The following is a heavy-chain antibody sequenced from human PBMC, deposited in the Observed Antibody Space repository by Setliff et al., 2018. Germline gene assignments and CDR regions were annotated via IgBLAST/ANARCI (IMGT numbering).Heavy chain of an antibody. CDR1: GYTFTNYY. V-gene: IGHV1-46*01. CDR3: ATLIKYSSSWPHDAFDI. Sequence: ASVKVSCKASGYTFTNYYMHWVRQAPGQGLEWMGIIKPSGGSTNYAQKFQGRVTMTRDTSTSTVYMELSSLRSEDTAVYYCATLIKYSSSWPHDAFDIWGQGTMVTVSS. J-gene: IGHJ3*02. CDR2: IKPSGGST. D-gene: IGHD6-13*01.